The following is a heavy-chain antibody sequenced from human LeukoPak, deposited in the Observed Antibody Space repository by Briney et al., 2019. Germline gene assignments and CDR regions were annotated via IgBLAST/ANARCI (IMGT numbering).Heavy chain of an antibody. V-gene: IGHV3-74*01. J-gene: IGHJ4*02. CDR3: ARATRNYDFDY. CDR2: INSDGSST. D-gene: IGHD3-22*01. CDR1: GFTFSSYW. Sequence: GGSLRLSCAASGFTFSSYWMHWVRQAPGKGLVWVSRINSDGSSTSYADSVKGRFTISRDNAKNTLYLQMNSLRAADTAVYYCARATRNYDFDYWGQGTLVTVSS.